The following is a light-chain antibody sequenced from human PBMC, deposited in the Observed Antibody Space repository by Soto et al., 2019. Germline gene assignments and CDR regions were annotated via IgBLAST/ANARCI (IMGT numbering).Light chain of an antibody. Sequence: ELSLTLSPGTLSLSPWERATRSNRGSQSVSSSYLAWYQQKPGQAPGVPIYGASSRATGIPDRFSVSGSVTDLTLTISSLEPEDFAVDYCQQYGSSPPMYTFGQGTK. CDR2: GAS. V-gene: IGKV3-20*01. CDR1: QSVSSSY. CDR3: QQYGSSPPMYT. J-gene: IGKJ2*01.